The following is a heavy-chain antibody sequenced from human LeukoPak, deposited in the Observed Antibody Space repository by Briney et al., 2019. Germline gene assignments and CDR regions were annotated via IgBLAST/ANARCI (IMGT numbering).Heavy chain of an antibody. CDR1: GDSFSTTSYY. CDR3: ARHRRYNTGTEEYDF. V-gene: IGHV4-39*01. D-gene: IGHD3-3*01. Sequence: SETLSLTCTVSGDSFSTTSYYWAWIRQPPGRGLEWIGSIYYSGTTYYNPSLKSRVTIPVDTSKNQFSLKVRSVTAADTAVYYCARHRRYNTGTEEYDFWGQGNMVTVSS. CDR2: IYYSGTT. J-gene: IGHJ4*02.